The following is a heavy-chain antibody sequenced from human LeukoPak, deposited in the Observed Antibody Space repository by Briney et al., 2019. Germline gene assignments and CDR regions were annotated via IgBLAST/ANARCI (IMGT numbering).Heavy chain of an antibody. J-gene: IGHJ3*02. Sequence: PSQTLSLTCTVSGGSINSGGYYWSWIRQHPGKGLEWIGYIYYSGSTYYNPSLKSRVTISVDTYKNQFSLKLSSVTAADTAVYYCARSEAGAVYYDSSGYPDAFDIWGQGTMVTVSS. CDR3: ARSEAGAVYYDSSGYPDAFDI. V-gene: IGHV4-31*03. D-gene: IGHD3-22*01. CDR2: IYYSGST. CDR1: GGSINSGGYY.